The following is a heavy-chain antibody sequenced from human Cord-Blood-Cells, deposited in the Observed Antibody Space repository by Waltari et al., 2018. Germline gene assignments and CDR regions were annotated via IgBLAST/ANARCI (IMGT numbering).Heavy chain of an antibody. CDR1: GFTFTSSA. Sequence: QMQLVQSGPEVKKPGTSVKVSCKASGFTFTSSAVQWVRQARGQRLEWIGWIVVGSGNTNYAQKFQERVTITRDMSTSTAYMELSSLRSEDTAVYYCAADPYCSSTSCYSYYMDVWGKGTTVTVSS. J-gene: IGHJ6*03. CDR2: IVVGSGNT. CDR3: AADPYCSSTSCYSYYMDV. V-gene: IGHV1-58*01. D-gene: IGHD2-2*01.